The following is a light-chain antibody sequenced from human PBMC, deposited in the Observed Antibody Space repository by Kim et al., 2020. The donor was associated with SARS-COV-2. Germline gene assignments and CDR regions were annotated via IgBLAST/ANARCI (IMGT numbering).Light chain of an antibody. CDR1: QSLVYSDGNTY. V-gene: IGKV2-30*01. CDR3: KQNIHPIT. J-gene: IGKJ5*01. Sequence: DVVMTQSPLSLPVTLGQPASISCRSSQSLVYSDGNTYLNWFQQRPGQSPRRLIYKVSNRDSGVPDRFSGSGSGTDFTLKISRVEAEDVGVYYCKQNIHPITFGQGTRLEIK. CDR2: KVS.